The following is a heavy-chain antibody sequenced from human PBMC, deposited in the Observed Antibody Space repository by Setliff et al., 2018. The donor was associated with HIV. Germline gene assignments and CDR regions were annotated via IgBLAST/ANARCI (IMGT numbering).Heavy chain of an antibody. CDR3: ARDQEHIIVVSATGNMPGYLHYYYMDV. CDR1: GFTFSTSG. V-gene: IGHV3-21*01. Sequence: GGSLRLSCAASGFTFSTSGMNWVRQAPGKGLEWVSSISSRGGSVYYAASVRGRFTISRDNANNLLYLQMDSLRAEDTAVYYCARDQEHIIVVSATGNMPGYLHYYYMDVWGKGSTVTVSS. CDR2: ISSRGGSV. J-gene: IGHJ6*03. D-gene: IGHD2-2*01.